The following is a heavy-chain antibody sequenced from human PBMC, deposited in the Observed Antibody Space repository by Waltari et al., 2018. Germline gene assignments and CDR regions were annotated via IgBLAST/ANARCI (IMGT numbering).Heavy chain of an antibody. Sequence: QVQLQESGPGLVKPSETLSLTCAVSGYPISSGSSWGWIRQPPGKGLEWIGSIYHSGSTYYNPSLKSRVTISVDTSKNQFSLKLSSVTAADTAVYYCARVESSGPWGLYYFDYWGQGTLVTVSS. CDR2: IYHSGST. V-gene: IGHV4-38-2*01. D-gene: IGHD3-22*01. J-gene: IGHJ4*02. CDR3: ARVESSGPWGLYYFDY. CDR1: GYPISSGSS.